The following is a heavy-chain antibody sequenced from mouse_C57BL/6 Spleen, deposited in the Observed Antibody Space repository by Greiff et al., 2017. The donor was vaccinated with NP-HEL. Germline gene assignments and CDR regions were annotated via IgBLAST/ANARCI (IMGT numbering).Heavy chain of an antibody. J-gene: IGHJ4*01. CDR3: ARRYSNFAMDY. CDR2: IWGVGST. Sequence: QVQLQQSGPGLVAPSQSLSITCTVSGFSLTSYCVDWVRQSPGKGLEWMGVIWGVGSTNYNSALKSRLSISTDNSKSQVFLKMNSLQTDDTAMYYCARRYSNFAMDYWGQGTSVTVSS. D-gene: IGHD2-5*01. V-gene: IGHV2-6*01. CDR1: GFSLTSYC.